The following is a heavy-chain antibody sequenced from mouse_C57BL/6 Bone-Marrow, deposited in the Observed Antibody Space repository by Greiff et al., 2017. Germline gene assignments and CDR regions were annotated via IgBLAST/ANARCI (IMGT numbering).Heavy chain of an antibody. CDR2: IRSKSNNYAT. CDR1: GFSFNTYA. D-gene: IGHD4-1*01. J-gene: IGHJ2*01. CDR3: VNWDVGY. V-gene: IGHV10-1*01. Sequence: DVMLVESGGGLVQPKGSLKLSCAASGFSFNTYAMNWVRQAPGKGLEWVARIRSKSNNYATYYADSVKDRFSISRDDSESMLYLQMNNLKTEDTAMYYCVNWDVGYWGQGTTLTVSS.